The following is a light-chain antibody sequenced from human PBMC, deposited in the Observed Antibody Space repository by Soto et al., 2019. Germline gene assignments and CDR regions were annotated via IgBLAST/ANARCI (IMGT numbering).Light chain of an antibody. CDR1: SSDVGGYNY. V-gene: IGLV2-11*01. Sequence: QSALTQPRSVSGSPGQSVTISCTGISSDVGGYNYVSWYQQHPGKAPKLMIYDVTTRPXXXXXXXXXXXXXXXXXXXISGLQAEDEADYYCSSHAGSSVVFGTGTKVTVL. J-gene: IGLJ1*01. CDR3: SSHAGSSVV. CDR2: DVT.